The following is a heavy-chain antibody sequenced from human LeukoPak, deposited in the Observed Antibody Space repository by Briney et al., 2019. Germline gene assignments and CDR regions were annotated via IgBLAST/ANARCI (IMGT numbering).Heavy chain of an antibody. V-gene: IGHV1-18*01. CDR1: GYTFTSYD. CDR3: ARGPLTVTRGFDP. Sequence: ASVKVSCKASGYTFTSYDISWVRQAPGQGLEWMGGISGYNGNTNYAQQFRGRVTMTTDTSTSTAYMELKSLRFDDTAVYYCARGPLTVTRGFDPWGQGTLVTVSS. CDR2: ISGYNGNT. J-gene: IGHJ5*02. D-gene: IGHD4-17*01.